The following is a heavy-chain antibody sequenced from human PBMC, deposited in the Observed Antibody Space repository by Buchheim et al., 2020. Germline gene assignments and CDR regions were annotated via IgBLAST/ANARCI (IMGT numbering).Heavy chain of an antibody. CDR1: GFTFSTYE. J-gene: IGHJ4*02. CDR3: AKESAHGTCSCPDY. Sequence: EVQLVESGGGLVQPGGSLRLSCAASGFTFSTYEMNWVRQAPGKGLEWISYISSSGSSISYADSVKGRFTISRDNAKNSLFLQMNSLRAEDTAVYYCAKESAHGTCSCPDYWGQGAL. D-gene: IGHD2-15*01. V-gene: IGHV3-48*03. CDR2: ISSSGSSI.